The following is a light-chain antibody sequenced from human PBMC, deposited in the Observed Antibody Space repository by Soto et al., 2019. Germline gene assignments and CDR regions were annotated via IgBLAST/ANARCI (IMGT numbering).Light chain of an antibody. V-gene: IGKV1-5*01. CDR1: QSVTSW. CDR3: QQYSSYLYT. CDR2: DAS. Sequence: DIQMTQSPSTLSASVGDKVTITCRASQSVTSWLAWYQQKPGKAPKLLIYDASSLENGVPSRFSGRGSGTEFSLTISSLQPDDFATYYCQQYSSYLYTFGQGTKLEIK. J-gene: IGKJ2*01.